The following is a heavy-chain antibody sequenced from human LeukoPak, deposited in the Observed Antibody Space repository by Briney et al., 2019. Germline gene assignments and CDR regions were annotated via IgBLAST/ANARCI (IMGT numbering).Heavy chain of an antibody. Sequence: SETLSLTCTVSVGSITNYWWSWIRHPPGRGLECIGYIYYSGSTTNYNPSLRGLATISVDASKNQFSLRLRSVTAADTDVYYCARVGDWNDLVYWGQGTLVSVSS. CDR1: VGSITNYW. CDR2: IYYSGSTT. V-gene: IGHV4-59*01. D-gene: IGHD1-1*01. J-gene: IGHJ4*02. CDR3: ARVGDWNDLVY.